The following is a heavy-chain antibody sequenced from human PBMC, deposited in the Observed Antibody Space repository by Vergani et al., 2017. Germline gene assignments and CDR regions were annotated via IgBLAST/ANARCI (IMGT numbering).Heavy chain of an antibody. CDR2: IYNGDET. CDR1: GSPVSGYY. V-gene: IGHV3-66*02. CDR3: ARGNYYGSGTYVDP. J-gene: IGHJ5*02. Sequence: ELQLVESGGGLVQPGGSLRLPFAASGSPVSGYYMTLVRPAPGKGLEWVSHIYNGDETYYADSVKGRVTISRDTSKNTLPLQINNLRGEDTAVYYCARGNYYGSGTYVDPWGQGTLVTVSS. D-gene: IGHD3-10*01.